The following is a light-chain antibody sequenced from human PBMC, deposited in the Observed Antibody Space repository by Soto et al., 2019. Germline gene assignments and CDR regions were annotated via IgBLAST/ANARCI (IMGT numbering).Light chain of an antibody. CDR3: SSYAASNNVL. CDR2: DVT. Sequence: QSALTQPPSASGSPGQSVTISCTGTSSDIGYYNYVSWYQHHPGRPPKLLIYDVTQRPSGVPDRFSASKSGNTASLTVSGLQAEDEADYYCSSYAASNNVLFGGGTKVTVL. V-gene: IGLV2-8*01. CDR1: SSDIGYYNY. J-gene: IGLJ3*02.